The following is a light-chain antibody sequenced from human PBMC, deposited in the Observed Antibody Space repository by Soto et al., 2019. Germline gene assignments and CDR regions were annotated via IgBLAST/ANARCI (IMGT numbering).Light chain of an antibody. V-gene: IGKV1-39*01. CDR1: QSISSY. CDR2: AAS. Sequence: DIQMTQSPSSLSASVGDRGTMTCRASQSISSYLNWYQQKPGKAPNLLISAASTLQSGVPSRFSGSGSGTEFTLTINSLQPDDFATYYCQQYKSYWTFGQGTKVDIK. J-gene: IGKJ1*01. CDR3: QQYKSYWT.